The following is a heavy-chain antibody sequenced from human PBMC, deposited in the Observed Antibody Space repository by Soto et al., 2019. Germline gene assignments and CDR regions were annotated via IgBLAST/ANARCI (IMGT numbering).Heavy chain of an antibody. CDR3: ARDHPYEWSPERYYYDSRGRGVPPVPYYYYGMDV. Sequence: GASVKVSCKASGGTFSSYAISWVRQAPGQGLEWMGGIIPIFGTANYAQKFQGRVTITADESTSTAYMELSSLRSEDTAVYYCARDHPYEWSPERYYYDSRGRGVPPVPYYYYGMDVWGQGTTVTFSS. V-gene: IGHV1-69*13. D-gene: IGHD3-22*01. CDR2: IIPIFGTA. J-gene: IGHJ6*02. CDR1: GGTFSSYA.